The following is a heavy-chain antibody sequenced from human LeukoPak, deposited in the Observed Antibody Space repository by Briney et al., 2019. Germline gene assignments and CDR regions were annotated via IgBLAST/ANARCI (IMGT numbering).Heavy chain of an antibody. CDR2: IRSKAYGGTT. CDR3: TSGSSGGGLDLDY. D-gene: IGHD2-15*01. J-gene: IGHJ4*02. CDR1: GFTFGDYA. Sequence: PGRSLRLSCTASGFTFGDYAMSWVRQAPGKGLEWVGFIRSKAYGGTTEYAASVKGRFTISRDDSKSIAYLQMNSLKTEDTAVYYCTSGSSGGGLDLDYWGQGTLVTVSS. V-gene: IGHV3-49*04.